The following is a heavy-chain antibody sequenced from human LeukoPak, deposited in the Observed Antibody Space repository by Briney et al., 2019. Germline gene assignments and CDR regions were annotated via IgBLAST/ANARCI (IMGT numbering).Heavy chain of an antibody. CDR2: ISAYNGNT. Sequence: ASVKVSCKASGYTFTSYGISWVRQAPGQGLEWMGWISAYNGNTNYAQKLQGRVTMTTDTSTSTAYMELRSLRSDDMAVYYCAREATVFPSPPYFDYWGQGTLVTVSS. D-gene: IGHD4-11*01. CDR1: GYTFTSYG. J-gene: IGHJ4*02. V-gene: IGHV1-18*03. CDR3: AREATVFPSPPYFDY.